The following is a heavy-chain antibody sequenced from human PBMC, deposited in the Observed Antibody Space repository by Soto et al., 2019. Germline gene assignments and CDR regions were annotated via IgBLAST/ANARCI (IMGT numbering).Heavy chain of an antibody. V-gene: IGHV3-30*03. CDR1: GFMFGTYG. J-gene: IGHJ4*02. CDR3: VXXXXHLVVITAXTVEK. Sequence: QVQLVESGGGVVQPGGSLRLSCAASGFMFGTYGMHWVRQTPGKGLEWVAVMSYDGTNKYYADSVKGRFTISRDNSENTLYLQMNSLRSEDTAVYYCVXXXXHLVVITAXTVEKWGRGTLVTVSS. D-gene: IGHD2-21*02. CDR2: MSYDGTNK.